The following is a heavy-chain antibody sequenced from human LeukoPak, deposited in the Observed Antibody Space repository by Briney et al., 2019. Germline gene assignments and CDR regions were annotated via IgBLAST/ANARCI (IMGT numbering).Heavy chain of an antibody. CDR2: IYTAGTT. CDR3: ARLMKRATIISAFEI. Sequence: GGSLRLSCAASGFTVSNNYMTWGRQAPGRGLEWVSIIYTAGTTYYADSVKGRFTISRDDSKNTLSLQMNSLRTEDSAMYYCARLMKRATIISAFEIWGQGTMVIVSS. J-gene: IGHJ3*02. V-gene: IGHV3-53*01. CDR1: GFTVSNNY. D-gene: IGHD5-24*01.